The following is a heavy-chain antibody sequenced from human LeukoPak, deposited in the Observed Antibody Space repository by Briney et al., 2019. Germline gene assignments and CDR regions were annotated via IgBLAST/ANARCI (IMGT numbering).Heavy chain of an antibody. D-gene: IGHD3-22*01. CDR3: ARGVYYYDSSGEKGGLDY. V-gene: IGHV1-8*01. CDR1: GYTFTSYD. Sequence: ASVKVSCKASGYTFTSYDINWVRQATGQGLEWMGWMNPNSGNTGYAQKFQGRVTVTRNTSISTAYMELSSLRSEDTAVYYCARGVYYYDSSGEKGGLDYWGQGTLVTVSS. J-gene: IGHJ4*02. CDR2: MNPNSGNT.